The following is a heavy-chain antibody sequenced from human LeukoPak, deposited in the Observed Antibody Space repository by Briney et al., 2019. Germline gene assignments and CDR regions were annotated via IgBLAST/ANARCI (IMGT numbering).Heavy chain of an antibody. D-gene: IGHD3-22*01. Sequence: GGSLRPSCAASGFTFGSYAMSWVRQAPGKGLEWVSAISGSGGSTYYADSVKGRFTISRDNSKNTLYLQMNSLRAEDTAVYYCAKDSLYYDSSGYYRGDFFDYWGQGTLVTVSS. CDR3: AKDSLYYDSSGYYRGDFFDY. CDR2: ISGSGGST. J-gene: IGHJ4*02. V-gene: IGHV3-23*01. CDR1: GFTFGSYA.